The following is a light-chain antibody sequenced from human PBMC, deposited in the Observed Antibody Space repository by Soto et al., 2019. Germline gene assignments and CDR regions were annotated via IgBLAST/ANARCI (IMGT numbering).Light chain of an antibody. J-gene: IGKJ1*01. CDR1: QSVSSSY. V-gene: IGKV3-20*01. Sequence: EIVLTQSPGTLSLSSGDRATLSCRASQSVSSSYFAWYQQKPGQAPMLLIYGASYRATGIPDRFSGSGSGTDFTLTISRLEPEDVAVYYCQQYGSSGTFGQGTKVDIK. CDR3: QQYGSSGT. CDR2: GAS.